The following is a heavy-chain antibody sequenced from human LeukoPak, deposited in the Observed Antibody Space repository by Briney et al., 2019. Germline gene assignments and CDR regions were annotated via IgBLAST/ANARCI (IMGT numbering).Heavy chain of an antibody. CDR1: GFTFSSYS. V-gene: IGHV3-21*01. CDR3: ARENDILTGYSAELDY. Sequence: GGSLRLSCAASGFTFSSYSMNWVRQAPGKGLEWVSSISSSSSYIYYADSVKGRFTISRDNAKNSLYLQMDSLRAEDTAAYYCARENDILTGYSAELDYWGQGTLVTVSS. D-gene: IGHD3-9*01. J-gene: IGHJ4*02. CDR2: ISSSSSYI.